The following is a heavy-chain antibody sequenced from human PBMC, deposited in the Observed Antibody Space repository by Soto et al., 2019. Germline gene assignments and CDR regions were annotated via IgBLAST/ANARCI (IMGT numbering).Heavy chain of an antibody. V-gene: IGHV1-69*01. CDR2: IIPIFGTA. CDR3: ERAAKGYSYGYPVCAFCI. D-gene: IGHD5-18*01. CDR1: GGTFSSYA. J-gene: IGHJ3*02. Sequence: QVQLVQSGAEVKKPGSSVKVSCKASGGTFSSYAISWVRQAPGQGLEWMGGIIPIFGTANYAQKFQGRVTMTADEATSTADMELPSRCSDATAVYYCERAAKGYSYGYPVCAFCIWGHGAMVTFAS.